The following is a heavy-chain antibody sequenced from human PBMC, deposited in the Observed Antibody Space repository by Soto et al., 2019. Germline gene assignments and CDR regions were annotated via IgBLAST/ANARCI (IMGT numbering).Heavy chain of an antibody. D-gene: IGHD3-22*01. CDR2: ISGGGGSTI. V-gene: IGHV3-11*01. Sequence: GGSLRLSCAASGFTFSDYYMTWIRQAPGKGLEWLSYISGGGGSTIYYADSVKGRFPISRDNAKKSLYLQMNSLRAEDTAIYFCARQRGYYDSSGLDHWGQGTPVTVSS. CDR1: GFTFSDYY. CDR3: ARQRGYYDSSGLDH. J-gene: IGHJ4*02.